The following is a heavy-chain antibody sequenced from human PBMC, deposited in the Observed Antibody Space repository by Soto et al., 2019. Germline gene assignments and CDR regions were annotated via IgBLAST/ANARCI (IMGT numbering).Heavy chain of an antibody. D-gene: IGHD3-3*01. CDR1: GFTLSSYA. CDR3: ARGPTIFGVGVDAFDI. Sequence: EVQMLESGGGLVQPGGSLRLSCAASGFTLSSYALSWVRQAPGKGLEWVSGISGSGDFTFDADSVWGRFTISRDNSMNTLYLQMNSLRVEDTAGYYCARGPTIFGVGVDAFDIWGQGTMATVSS. J-gene: IGHJ3*02. CDR2: ISGSGDFT. V-gene: IGHV3-23*01.